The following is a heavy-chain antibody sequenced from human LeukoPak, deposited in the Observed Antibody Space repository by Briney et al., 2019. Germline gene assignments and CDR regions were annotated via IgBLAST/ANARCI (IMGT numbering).Heavy chain of an antibody. J-gene: IGHJ1*01. CDR1: GFTFSSYG. Sequence: GGSLRLSCAASGFTFSSYGMHWVRQAPGKGLEWVAFIRYDGSNKYYADSVKGRFTISRDNSKNTLYLQMNSLRAEDTAVYYCAKGRSSSSTYYDFWSGHWDFQHWGQGTLVTVSS. V-gene: IGHV3-30*02. CDR3: AKGRSSSSTYYDFWSGHWDFQH. D-gene: IGHD3-3*01. CDR2: IRYDGSNK.